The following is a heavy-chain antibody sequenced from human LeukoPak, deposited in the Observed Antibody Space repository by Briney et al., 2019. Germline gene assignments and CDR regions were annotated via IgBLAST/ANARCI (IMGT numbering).Heavy chain of an antibody. V-gene: IGHV3-30-3*01. J-gene: IGHJ4*02. CDR3: ARDPTSGYYDSSGYSYG. Sequence: AGGSLRLPCAASGFTFSSYAMHWVRQAPGKGLEWVAVISYDGSNKYYADSVKGRFTISRDNSKNTLYLQMNSLRAEDTAVYYCARDPTSGYYDSSGYSYGWGQGTLVTVSS. CDR1: GFTFSSYA. D-gene: IGHD3-22*01. CDR2: ISYDGSNK.